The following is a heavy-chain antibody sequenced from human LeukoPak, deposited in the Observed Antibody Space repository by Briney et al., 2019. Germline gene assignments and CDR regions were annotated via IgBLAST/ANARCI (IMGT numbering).Heavy chain of an antibody. J-gene: IGHJ4*02. V-gene: IGHV4-34*01. D-gene: IGHD3-16*01. CDR3: ARTRGITRRSYYFDY. CDR2: INHSGST. Sequence: SETLSLTCAVYGGSFSGYYWSWIRQPPGKGLEWIGEINHSGSTNYNPSLKSRATISVDTSKNQFSLKLSSVTAADTAVYYCARTRGITRRSYYFDYWGQGTLVTVSS. CDR1: GGSFSGYY.